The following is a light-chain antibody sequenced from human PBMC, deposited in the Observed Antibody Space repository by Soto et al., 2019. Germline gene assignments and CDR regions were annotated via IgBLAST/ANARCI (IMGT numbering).Light chain of an antibody. Sequence: DIQMTQSPSSLSASVGDRVTITCRAGQTISNYLSWYQQKPGKAPNLLVFGASTLQSGVPSRFSGSGSGTDFTLTISSLQPADSATSYCQQSYSTFLYTFGQGTKLEIK. J-gene: IGKJ2*01. CDR1: QTISNY. CDR2: GAS. CDR3: QQSYSTFLYT. V-gene: IGKV1-39*01.